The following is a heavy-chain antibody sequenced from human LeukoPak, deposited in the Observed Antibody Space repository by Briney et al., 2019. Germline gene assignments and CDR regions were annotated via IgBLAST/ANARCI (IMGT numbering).Heavy chain of an antibody. CDR3: ASDSPGYDSGSYFAY. J-gene: IGHJ4*02. CDR1: WFTVNSNY. Sequence: GGSLRLSCAASWFTVNSNYWSWVRQAPGKGLEWVSVIYSGGTTYYADSVKGRFTFSRDNSKNMLHLQMNSLRAEDTAVYYCASDSPGYDSGSYFAYWGQGTLVTVSS. D-gene: IGHD2-15*01. CDR2: IYSGGTT. V-gene: IGHV3-53*01.